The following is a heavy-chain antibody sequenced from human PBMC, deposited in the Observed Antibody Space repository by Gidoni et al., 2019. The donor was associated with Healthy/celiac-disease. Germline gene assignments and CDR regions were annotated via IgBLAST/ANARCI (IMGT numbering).Heavy chain of an antibody. CDR2: IYYSGST. CDR1: GGSISSGGYY. J-gene: IGHJ3*02. CDR3: ARKIIDVNYYDSSGPDSGKNEVAFDI. D-gene: IGHD3-22*01. V-gene: IGHV4-31*03. Sequence: QVQLQESGPGLVKPSQTLSLTCTVSGGSISSGGYYWSWIRQHPGKGLEWIGYIYYSGSTYYNPSLKSRVTISVDTSKNQFSLKLSSVTAADTAVYYCARKIIDVNYYDSSGPDSGKNEVAFDIWGQGTMVTVSS.